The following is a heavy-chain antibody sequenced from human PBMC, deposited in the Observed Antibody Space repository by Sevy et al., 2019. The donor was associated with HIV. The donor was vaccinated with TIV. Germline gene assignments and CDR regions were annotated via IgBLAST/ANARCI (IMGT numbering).Heavy chain of an antibody. J-gene: IGHJ6*02. CDR3: TNVGYCSSTSCYSIYYGLDV. Sequence: GGSLRLSCAASGFTFSRNAMSWVRQAPGKGLEWASGITGSGGSTCYSDSVKGRFTISRDNSKNTLYLQMNSLRVEDTAVYYCTNVGYCSSTSCYSIYYGLDVWGQGTTVTVSS. CDR1: GFTFSRNA. D-gene: IGHD2-2*02. V-gene: IGHV3-23*01. CDR2: ITGSGGST.